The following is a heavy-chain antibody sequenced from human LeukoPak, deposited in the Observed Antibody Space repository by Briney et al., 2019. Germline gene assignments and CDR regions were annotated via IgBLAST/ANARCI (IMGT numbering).Heavy chain of an antibody. D-gene: IGHD3-16*01. Sequence: GGSLRLSCAASGFTFSSRSMDWVCQVPGKGLVCVSAIKTDGTITNYADSVKGRFTISRDNAKNSLYLQMNGLRAEDTAIYYCVTTWGDYWGQGTLVTVSS. CDR3: VTTWGDY. CDR2: IKTDGTIT. V-gene: IGHV3-74*01. J-gene: IGHJ4*02. CDR1: GFTFSSRS.